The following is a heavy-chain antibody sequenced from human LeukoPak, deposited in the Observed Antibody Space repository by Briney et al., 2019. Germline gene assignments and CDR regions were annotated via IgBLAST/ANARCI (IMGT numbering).Heavy chain of an antibody. Sequence: SETLSLTCTVSGGSLSSYYWSWIRQPAGKGLEWIGRIYTSGSTNYNPSLKSRVTMSVDTSKNQFSLKLSSVTAADTAVYYCARDIHFGYSYGYAMSYFDYWGQGTLVTVSS. CDR3: ARDIHFGYSYGYAMSYFDY. CDR1: GGSLSSYY. J-gene: IGHJ4*02. CDR2: IYTSGST. D-gene: IGHD5-18*01. V-gene: IGHV4-4*07.